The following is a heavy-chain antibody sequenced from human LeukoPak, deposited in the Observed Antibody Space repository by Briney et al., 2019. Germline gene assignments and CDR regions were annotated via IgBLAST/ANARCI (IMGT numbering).Heavy chain of an antibody. CDR3: ARDMRFESGYFDY. J-gene: IGHJ4*02. V-gene: IGHV4-38-2*02. D-gene: IGHD3-3*01. Sequence: SETLSLTCAVSGYSISSGYYWGCIRQPPDKRLEWIGSIYHSGSTYYNPSLKSRVTISVDTSKNQFSLKLSSVTAADTAVYYCARDMRFESGYFDYWGQGTLVTVSS. CDR2: IYHSGST. CDR1: GYSISSGYY.